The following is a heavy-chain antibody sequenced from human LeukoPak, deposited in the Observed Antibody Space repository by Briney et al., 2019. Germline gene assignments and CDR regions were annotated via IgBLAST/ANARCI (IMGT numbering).Heavy chain of an antibody. Sequence: GGSLRLSCTASGFTFSNYAMNWVRQAPGKGLEWVSIISGRGNSTYYVDSVRGRFIISRDNSQNTLFLQMNSLRAEDTAVYYCAKCDSSDWYVPTLDYWGQGTLVTVSS. CDR1: GFTFSNYA. D-gene: IGHD6-19*01. CDR2: ISGRGNST. J-gene: IGHJ4*02. V-gene: IGHV3-23*01. CDR3: AKCDSSDWYVPTLDY.